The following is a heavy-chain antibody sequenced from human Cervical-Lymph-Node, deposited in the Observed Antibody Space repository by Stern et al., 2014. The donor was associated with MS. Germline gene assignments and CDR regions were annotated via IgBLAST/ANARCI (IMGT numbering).Heavy chain of an antibody. CDR3: ARDVELGYYDTSGYFAFDI. J-gene: IGHJ3*02. D-gene: IGHD3-22*01. Sequence: QVQLQESGPGLVKPSQTLSLTCTVSGGSISSGGYYWNWIRQHPERGLEWIGYIYYTGSPYYNPSLKSRVTISVDTSANRFSLSLSSVTAADTAVYYCARDVELGYYDTSGYFAFDIWGPGTLVTVSS. CDR2: IYYTGSP. CDR1: GGSISSGGYY. V-gene: IGHV4-31*03.